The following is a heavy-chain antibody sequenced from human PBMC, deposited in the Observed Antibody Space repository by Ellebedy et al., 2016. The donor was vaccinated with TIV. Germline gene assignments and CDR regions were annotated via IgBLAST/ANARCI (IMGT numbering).Heavy chain of an antibody. CDR3: ARDHKGNWNVDYYYYGMDV. V-gene: IGHV3-74*01. J-gene: IGHJ6*02. CDR2: INSDGSST. Sequence: GGSLRLSCVASGFTFSSYWMHWVRQAPGKGLVWVSRINSDGSSTSYADSVKGRFTISRDNAKNTLYLQMNSLRAEDTAVYYCARDHKGNWNVDYYYYGMDVWGQGTTVTVSS. D-gene: IGHD1-20*01. CDR1: GFTFSSYW.